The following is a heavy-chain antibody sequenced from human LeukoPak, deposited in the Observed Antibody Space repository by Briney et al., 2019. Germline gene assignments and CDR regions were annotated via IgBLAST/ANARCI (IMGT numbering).Heavy chain of an antibody. CDR1: GYTFTSYA. J-gene: IGHJ6*02. CDR2: INAGNGNT. V-gene: IGHV1-3*01. CDR3: ARENAPQYGMDV. Sequence: ASVKVSCKASGYTFTSYAMHWVRQAPGQRLEWMGWINAGNGNTKYSQKFQGRVTITRDTSASTAYMELSSLRSEDTAVYYCARENAPQYGMDVRGRGTTVTVSS.